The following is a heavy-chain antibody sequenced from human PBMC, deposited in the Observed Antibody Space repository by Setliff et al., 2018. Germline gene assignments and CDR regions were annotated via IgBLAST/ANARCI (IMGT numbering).Heavy chain of an antibody. CDR2: ISASGDTT. V-gene: IGHV3-23*01. Sequence: GGSLRLSCAASGFTFSTYDMSWVRQAPGKGLEWVSAISASGDTTYYADSVRGRFTISRDNAKNLLYLQMNSLRAEDTAVYYCARTQVVPASTYSIDYWGQGTLVTVSS. CDR3: ARTQVVPASTYSIDY. J-gene: IGHJ4*02. D-gene: IGHD2-2*01. CDR1: GFTFSTYD.